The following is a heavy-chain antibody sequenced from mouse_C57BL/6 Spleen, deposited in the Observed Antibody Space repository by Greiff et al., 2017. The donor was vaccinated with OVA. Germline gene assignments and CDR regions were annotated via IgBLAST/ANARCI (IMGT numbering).Heavy chain of an antibody. CDR2: IRLKSDNYAT. Sequence: EVKVEESGGGLVQPGGSMKLSCVASGFTFSNYWMNWVRQSPEKGLEWVAQIRLKSDNYATHYAESVKGRFTISRDDSKSSVYLQMNNLRAEDTGIYYCTGDYSNLRYFDVWGAGTTVTVSS. V-gene: IGHV6-3*01. J-gene: IGHJ1*01. D-gene: IGHD2-5*01. CDR3: TGDYSNLRYFDV. CDR1: GFTFSNYW.